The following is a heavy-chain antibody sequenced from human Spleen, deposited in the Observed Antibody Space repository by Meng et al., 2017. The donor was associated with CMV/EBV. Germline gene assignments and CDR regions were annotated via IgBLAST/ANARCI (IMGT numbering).Heavy chain of an antibody. CDR1: GFTFSSFA. D-gene: IGHD6-6*01. V-gene: IGHV3-23*01. Sequence: SGFTFSSFAMNWVRQAPGKGLEWVSAISGSGYNTYYADSVKGRFVISRDNSKNTLYLQMFRLRGEDTALYFCAKVPHIAARPGESFDCWGQGTLVTVSS. CDR2: ISGSGYNT. J-gene: IGHJ4*02. CDR3: AKVPHIAARPGESFDC.